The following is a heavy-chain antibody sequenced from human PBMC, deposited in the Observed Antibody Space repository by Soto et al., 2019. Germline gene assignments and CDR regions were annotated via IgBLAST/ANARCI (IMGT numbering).Heavy chain of an antibody. Sequence: GASVKVSCKASGYTFTSYAMHWVRQAPGQRLEWMGWINAGNGNTKYSQKFQGRVTITRDTSASTAYMELSSLRSEDTAVYYCARDPFCTNGVCYAGVFDYWGQGTLVTVSS. CDR2: INAGNGNT. D-gene: IGHD2-8*01. V-gene: IGHV1-3*01. CDR3: ARDPFCTNGVCYAGVFDY. J-gene: IGHJ4*02. CDR1: GYTFTSYA.